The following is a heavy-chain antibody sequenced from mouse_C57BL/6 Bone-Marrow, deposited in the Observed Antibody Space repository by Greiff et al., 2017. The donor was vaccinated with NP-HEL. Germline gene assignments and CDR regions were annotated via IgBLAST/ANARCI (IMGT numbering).Heavy chain of an antibody. CDR3: AREFLITTVVAPFDY. CDR2: IDPSDSYT. Sequence: VQLQQPGAELVMPGASVKLSCKASGYTFTSYWMHWVKQRPGQGLEWIGEIDPSDSYTNYNQKFKGKSTLTVDKSSSTAYMQLSSLTSEDSAVYYCAREFLITTVVAPFDYWGQGTTLTVSS. V-gene: IGHV1-69*01. D-gene: IGHD1-1*01. J-gene: IGHJ2*01. CDR1: GYTFTSYW.